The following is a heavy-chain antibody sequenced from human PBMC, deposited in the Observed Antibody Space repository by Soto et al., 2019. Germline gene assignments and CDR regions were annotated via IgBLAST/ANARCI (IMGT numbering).Heavy chain of an antibody. J-gene: IGHJ4*02. CDR3: ASAAGNDYGDYLSGRDFDY. Sequence: QVQLVESGGGVVQPGRSLRLSCAASGFTFSSYGMHWVRQAPGKGLEWVAVTWNDGSNKFYAASVKGRFTISRDNSKKTVFLQMNSLRAEDTAVYYCASAAGNDYGDYLSGRDFDYWGQGTLVTVSS. V-gene: IGHV3-33*01. CDR1: GFTFSSYG. CDR2: TWNDGSNK. D-gene: IGHD4-17*01.